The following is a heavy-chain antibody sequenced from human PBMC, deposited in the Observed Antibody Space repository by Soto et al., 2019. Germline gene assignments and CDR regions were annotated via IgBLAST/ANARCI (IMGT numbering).Heavy chain of an antibody. J-gene: IGHJ4*02. D-gene: IGHD2-21*02. CDR1: GGSFSDYY. CDR3: ARGLVTPLPY. Sequence: SETLSLTCAVYGGSFSDYYWSWIRQPPGKGLGWIGEINHSGSTNYNPSLKSRVTISVGTSKNQFSLKLSSVTAADTAVYYCARGLVTPLPYWGQGTLVTVSS. V-gene: IGHV4-34*01. CDR2: INHSGST.